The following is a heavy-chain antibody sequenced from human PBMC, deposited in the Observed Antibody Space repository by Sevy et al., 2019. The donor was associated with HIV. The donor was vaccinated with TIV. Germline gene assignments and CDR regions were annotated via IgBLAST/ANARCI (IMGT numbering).Heavy chain of an antibody. V-gene: IGHV4-39*01. D-gene: IGHD6-19*01. CDR2: FYYSERT. Sequence: SETLSLTCTVSGGSISISSYYWGWIRQPSGKGLEWIGSFYYSERTYYNPSLKSRVTISVDTSKNQFSLKLSSVTAADTAVYYCARAFRAVAGSYYFDYWGQGTLVTVS. CDR1: GGSISISSYY. CDR3: ARAFRAVAGSYYFDY. J-gene: IGHJ4*02.